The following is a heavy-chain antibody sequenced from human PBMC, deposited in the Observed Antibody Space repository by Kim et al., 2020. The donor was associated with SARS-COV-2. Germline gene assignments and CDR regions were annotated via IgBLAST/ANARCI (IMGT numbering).Heavy chain of an antibody. V-gene: IGHV4-34*01. CDR2: INHSGST. J-gene: IGHJ5*02. D-gene: IGHD6-13*01. CDR1: GGSFSGYY. CDR3: ARIEYSSSYWFDP. Sequence: SETLSLTCAVYGGSFSGYYWSWIRQPPGKGLEWIGEINHSGSTNYNPSLKSRVTISVDTSKNQFSLKLSSVTAADTAVYYCARIEYSSSYWFDPWGQGTLVTVSS.